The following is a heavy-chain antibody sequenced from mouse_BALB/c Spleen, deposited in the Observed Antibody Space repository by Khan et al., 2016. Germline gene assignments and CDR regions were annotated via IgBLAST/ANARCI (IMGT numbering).Heavy chain of an antibody. CDR3: TRSGGSAYDY. J-gene: IGHJ2*01. V-gene: IGHV1-69*02. CDR2: IYPSDSYT. D-gene: IGHD1-1*01. CDR1: GYIFTSYW. Sequence: QVQLQQPGAELVKPGASVKLSCKASGYIFTSYWLNWVKQRPGQGLEWIGNIYPSDSYTNYNQKFKDKAALTVDRSSSTAYMQLSSPTSEDSAVYYGTRSGGSAYDYWGQGTTLTVSS.